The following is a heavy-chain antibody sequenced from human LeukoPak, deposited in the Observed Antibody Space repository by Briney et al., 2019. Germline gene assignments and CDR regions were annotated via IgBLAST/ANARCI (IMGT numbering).Heavy chain of an antibody. CDR2: INHSGST. CDR1: GGSFSGYY. D-gene: IGHD2-2*02. CDR3: ARGVPRFSRPPIVVVPAAISYFDY. J-gene: IGHJ4*02. V-gene: IGHV4-34*01. Sequence: SETLSLTCAVYGGSFSGYYWSWIRQPPGKGLEWIGEINHSGSTNHNPSLKSRVTISVDTSKNQFSLKLSSVTAADTAVYYCARGVPRFSRPPIVVVPAAISYFDYWGQGTLVTVSS.